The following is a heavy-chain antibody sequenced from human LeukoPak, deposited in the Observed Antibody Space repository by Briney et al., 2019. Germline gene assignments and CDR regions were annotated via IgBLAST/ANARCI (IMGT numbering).Heavy chain of an antibody. D-gene: IGHD1-26*01. J-gene: IGHJ4*02. CDR3: AKEAPNSGSYDY. V-gene: IGHV1-69*06. CDR2: IIPIFGTA. CDR1: GGTFSSYA. Sequence: GASVKVSCKASGGTFSSYAISWVRQAPGQGLEWMGRIIPIFGTANYAQKFQGRVTITADKSTSTAYMELSSLRSEDTAVYYCAKEAPNSGSYDYWGQGTLVTVSS.